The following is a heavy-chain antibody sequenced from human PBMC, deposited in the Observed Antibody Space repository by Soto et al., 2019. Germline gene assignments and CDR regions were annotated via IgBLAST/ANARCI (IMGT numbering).Heavy chain of an antibody. V-gene: IGHV3-11*06. CDR1: GFTFSGYY. J-gene: IGHJ4*02. CDR3: ARDSRYYGSGSYYNVGFDY. D-gene: IGHD3-10*01. CDR2: ISSSSSYT. Sequence: PGGSLRLSCAASGFTFSGYYMSLIRQSPGKGLEWVSYISSSSSYTNYADSVKGRFTISRDNAKNSLYLQMNSLRAEDTAVYYCARDSRYYGSGSYYNVGFDYWGQGTLVTVSS.